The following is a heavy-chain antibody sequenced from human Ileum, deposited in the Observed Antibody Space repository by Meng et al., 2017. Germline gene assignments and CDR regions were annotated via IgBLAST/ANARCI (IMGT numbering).Heavy chain of an antibody. J-gene: IGHJ4*02. D-gene: IGHD7-27*01. Sequence: QVQRQESGPALVGASETLSLICTVFVGAVSSAGYQWGWIRQPPGKGLEWLGYASTNYNPSLKSRVTISLDTSKNQFSLKLSSVTAADTAVYYCARDHWGSLDYWGQGILVTASS. CDR1: VGAVSSAGYQ. CDR2: AST. V-gene: IGHV4-61*08. CDR3: ARDHWGSLDY.